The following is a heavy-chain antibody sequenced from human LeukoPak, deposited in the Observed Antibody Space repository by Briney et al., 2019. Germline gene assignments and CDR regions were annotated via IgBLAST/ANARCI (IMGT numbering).Heavy chain of an antibody. Sequence: ASVKVSCKVSGYTLTELSMHWVRQAPGKGLEWMGGFDPEDGETIYAQKFQGRVTMTEDTSTDTAYMELSSLRSEDTAVYYCATDSPSRDIVVVPVNYWGQGTLVTVSS. CDR3: ATDSPSRDIVVVPVNY. CDR1: GYTLTELS. V-gene: IGHV1-24*01. CDR2: FDPEDGET. J-gene: IGHJ4*02. D-gene: IGHD2-2*01.